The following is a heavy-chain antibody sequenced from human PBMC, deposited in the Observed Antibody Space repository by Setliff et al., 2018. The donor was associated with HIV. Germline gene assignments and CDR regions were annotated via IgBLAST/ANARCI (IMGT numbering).Heavy chain of an antibody. CDR1: GGTISSYT. J-gene: IGHJ4*02. Sequence: SVKVSCKASGGTISSYTITWVRQAPGQGLEWMGMIIPISRTTNYAQKFQGRVTITRDTSASTAYMEMSSLSSEDTALYYCANGGSGGQFDYWGQGTLVTVSS. D-gene: IGHD3-16*01. CDR3: ANGGSGGQFDY. V-gene: IGHV1-69*08. CDR2: IIPISRTT.